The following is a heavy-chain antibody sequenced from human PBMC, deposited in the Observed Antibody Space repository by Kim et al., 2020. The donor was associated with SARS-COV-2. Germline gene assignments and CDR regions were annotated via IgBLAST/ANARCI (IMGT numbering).Heavy chain of an antibody. CDR2: IYYSGST. V-gene: IGHV4-39*07. J-gene: IGHJ6*02. CDR3: ARDHGYYDFWSGYDNYYYYYGMDV. D-gene: IGHD3-3*01. Sequence: SETLSLTCTVSGGSISSSSYYWGWIRQPPGKGLEWIGSIYYSGSTYYNPSLKSRVTISVDTSKNQFSLKLSSVTAADTAVYYCARDHGYYDFWSGYDNYYYYYGMDVWGQGTTVTVSS. CDR1: GGSISSSSYY.